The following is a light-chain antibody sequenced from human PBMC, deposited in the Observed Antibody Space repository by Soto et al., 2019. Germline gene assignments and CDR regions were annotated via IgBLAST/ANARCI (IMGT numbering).Light chain of an antibody. CDR2: EVS. J-gene: IGLJ1*01. Sequence: QSALTQPASVSGSPGQSITISCTGTSSDVGGYNYVSWYQQHPGKAPKLMIYEVSNRPPGVSNRFSGSKSGNTASLTISGLQAEDEADYYCSSYTSSSHVIFGTGTKVTVL. CDR1: SSDVGGYNY. CDR3: SSYTSSSHVI. V-gene: IGLV2-14*01.